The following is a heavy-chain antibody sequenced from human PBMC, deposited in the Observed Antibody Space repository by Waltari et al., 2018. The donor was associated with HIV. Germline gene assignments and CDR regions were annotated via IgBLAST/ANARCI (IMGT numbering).Heavy chain of an antibody. V-gene: IGHV1-2*06. Sequence: QVQLVQSGAEVKKPGASVKVSCKASGYTFTGYYIHWVRQAPGQGLEWMGRINPNSGGTNYAQKFQGRVTMTRDTSISTAYMELSRLRSDDTAVYYCAKRAVAGPYNWFDPWGQGTLVTVSS. J-gene: IGHJ5*02. D-gene: IGHD6-19*01. CDR2: INPNSGGT. CDR1: GYTFTGYY. CDR3: AKRAVAGPYNWFDP.